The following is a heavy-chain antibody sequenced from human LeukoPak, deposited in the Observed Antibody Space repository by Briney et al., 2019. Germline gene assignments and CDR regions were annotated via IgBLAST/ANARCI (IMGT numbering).Heavy chain of an antibody. CDR3: AKERIPSYDFWSGYYSGFDY. V-gene: IGHV3-23*01. CDR2: ISGSGGIT. CDR1: GFTFSSYA. D-gene: IGHD3-3*01. Sequence: GGSLRLSCAASGFTFSSYAMSWVRQAPGKGLEWVSAISGSGGITYYADSVKGRFTISRDNSKNTLYLQMNSLRAEDTAVYYCAKERIPSYDFWSGYYSGFDYWGQGTLVTVSS. J-gene: IGHJ4*02.